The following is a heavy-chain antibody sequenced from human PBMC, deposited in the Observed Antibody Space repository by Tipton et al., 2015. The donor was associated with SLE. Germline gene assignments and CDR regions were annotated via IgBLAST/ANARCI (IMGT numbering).Heavy chain of an antibody. CDR3: ARGGLSLSV. CDR2: INWNGGST. D-gene: IGHD3-10*01. CDR1: GGSFSGYY. V-gene: IGHV3-20*04. Sequence: LSLTCAVYGGSFSGYYWSWVRQAPGKGLEWVSGINWNGGSTGYADSVKGRFTISRDNAKNSLYLQMNSLRAEDTAVYYCARGGLSLSVWGQGTLVTVSS. J-gene: IGHJ4*02.